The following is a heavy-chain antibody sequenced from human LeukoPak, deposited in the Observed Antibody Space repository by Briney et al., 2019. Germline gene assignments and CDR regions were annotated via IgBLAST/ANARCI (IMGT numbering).Heavy chain of an antibody. Sequence: KPSETLSLTCAVYGGSFSGYYWSWIRQPPGKGLEWVGEINHSGSTNYNPSLKSRVTISVDTSKNQFSLKLSSVTAADTAVYYCARQHISRSGYFQHWGQGTLVTVSS. J-gene: IGHJ1*01. CDR1: GGSFSGYY. V-gene: IGHV4-34*01. D-gene: IGHD2-21*01. CDR2: INHSGST. CDR3: ARQHISRSGYFQH.